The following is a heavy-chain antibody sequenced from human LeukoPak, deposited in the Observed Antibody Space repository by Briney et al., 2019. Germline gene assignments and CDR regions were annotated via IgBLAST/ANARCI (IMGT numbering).Heavy chain of an antibody. D-gene: IGHD6-6*01. CDR3: AKGPGSSSSWAVGYFDH. V-gene: IGHV3-23*01. CDR1: GFTFNNYA. Sequence: GSLRLSCAASGFTFNNYAMSWVRQAPGKGLEWVSAISGSGGNIYYADSVKGRFTISRDQSKSTLYLQMNSLRAEDTAVYYCAKGPGSSSSWAVGYFDHWGQETLVTVSS. J-gene: IGHJ4*02. CDR2: ISGSGGNI.